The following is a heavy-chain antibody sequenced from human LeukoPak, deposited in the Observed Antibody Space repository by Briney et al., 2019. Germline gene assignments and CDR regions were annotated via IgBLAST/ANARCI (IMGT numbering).Heavy chain of an antibody. D-gene: IGHD6-19*01. J-gene: IGHJ4*02. CDR3: AKDRASGSGSYSYRGFDY. CDR2: ISGSGGST. V-gene: IGHV3-23*01. Sequence: GGSLRLSCAAPGFTFSSYAMNWVHQAPGKGLEWVSGISGSGGSTYYADSVKGRFTISRDNSKNTLYLQMNSLRAEDTAVYYCAKDRASGSGSYSYRGFDYWGQGTLVTVSS. CDR1: GFTFSSYA.